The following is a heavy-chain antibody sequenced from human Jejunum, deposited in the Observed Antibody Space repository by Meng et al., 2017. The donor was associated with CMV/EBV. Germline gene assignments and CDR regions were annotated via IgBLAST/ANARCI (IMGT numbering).Heavy chain of an antibody. D-gene: IGHD1-14*01. CDR1: GFTFSDPY. CDR3: ARGGVNHALDL. CDR2: IRNKASSYTT. J-gene: IGHJ3*01. V-gene: IGHV3-72*01. Sequence: SGFTFSDPYMDWVRQAPGKGLEWVGRIRNKASSYTTEYVAAVKGRFIISRDDSRGSLYLQMNSLETEDTAVYYCARGGVNHALDLWGQGTMVTVSS.